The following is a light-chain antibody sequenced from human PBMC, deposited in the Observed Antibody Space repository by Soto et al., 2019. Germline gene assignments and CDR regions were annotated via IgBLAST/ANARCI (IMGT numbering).Light chain of an antibody. Sequence: EIVMTQSPATLSVSPGERATLSCRASQSVSSNLVWYQQKPGQVPRLLIYGASTRAAGFPARFSGSGSGTEFTLTISSLQSEDFAVYYCQQYNDWPLTLGGGTKV. CDR1: QSVSSN. CDR3: QQYNDWPLT. J-gene: IGKJ4*01. CDR2: GAS. V-gene: IGKV3-15*01.